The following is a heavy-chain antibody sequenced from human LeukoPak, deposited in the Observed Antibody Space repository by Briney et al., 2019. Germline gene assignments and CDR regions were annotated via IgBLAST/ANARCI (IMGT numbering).Heavy chain of an antibody. CDR2: IYYSGST. J-gene: IGHJ4*02. CDR3: ARAVGPFDY. Sequence: SQTLSLTCNVSGGSISSGGSRWSWIRQHPGKGLEWIGYIYYSGSTYYNPSLKSRVTISVDTSKNQFSLKLSSVTAADTAVYYCARAVGPFDYWGQGTLDTVSS. V-gene: IGHV4-31*03. CDR1: GGSISSGGSR.